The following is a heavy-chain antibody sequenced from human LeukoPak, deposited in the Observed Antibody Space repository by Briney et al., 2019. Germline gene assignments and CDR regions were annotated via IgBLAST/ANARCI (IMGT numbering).Heavy chain of an antibody. CDR2: IYTSGST. CDR3: ARGLSYGKPRFDY. Sequence: PSETLSLACTVSVGSISSGSYCWSWIRQLAGKGLAWIGRIYTSGSTNYNPSLKSRVTISVDTSKNQFSLKLSSVTAADTAVYYCARGLSYGKPRFDYWGQGSLVTVSS. J-gene: IGHJ4*02. CDR1: VGSISSGSYC. D-gene: IGHD1-26*01. V-gene: IGHV4-61*02.